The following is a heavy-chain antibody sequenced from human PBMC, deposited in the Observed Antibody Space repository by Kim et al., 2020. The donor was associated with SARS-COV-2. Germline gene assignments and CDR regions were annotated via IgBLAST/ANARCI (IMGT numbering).Heavy chain of an antibody. D-gene: IGHD6-19*01. CDR3: ARAGIAVGAFDY. J-gene: IGHJ4*02. Sequence: YYAETGKGRLTIARDNSKNTLYLKMNSLRAEETDVYYCARAGIAVGAFDYWGQGTLVTVSS. V-gene: IGHV3-64*04.